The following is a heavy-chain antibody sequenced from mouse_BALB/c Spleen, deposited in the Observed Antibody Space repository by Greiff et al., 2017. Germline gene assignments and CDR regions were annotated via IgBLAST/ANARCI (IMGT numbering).Heavy chain of an antibody. CDR3: ARGALRYYAMDY. D-gene: IGHD1-1*01. J-gene: IGHJ4*01. Sequence: LVESGGGLVQPGGSRKLSCAASGFTFSSFGMHWVRQAPEKGLEWVAYISSGSSTIYYADTVKGRFTISRDNPKNTLFLQMTSLRSEDTAMYYCARGALRYYAMDYWGQGTSVTVSS. CDR1: GFTFSSFG. CDR2: ISSGSSTI. V-gene: IGHV5-17*02.